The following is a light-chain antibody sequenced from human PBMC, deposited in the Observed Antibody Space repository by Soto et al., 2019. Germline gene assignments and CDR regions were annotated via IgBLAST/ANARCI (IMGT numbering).Light chain of an antibody. CDR3: QQFNSYSSTWT. V-gene: IGKV1-13*02. J-gene: IGKJ1*01. Sequence: AIQLTQSPSSLSASVGDRVTITCRASQGISSALAWYQQKPGKAPKLLIYDASSLESGVPSRFSGSGSGTDFTLTISSLQAEDFATYYCQQFNSYSSTWTFGQGTKVEIK. CDR1: QGISSA. CDR2: DAS.